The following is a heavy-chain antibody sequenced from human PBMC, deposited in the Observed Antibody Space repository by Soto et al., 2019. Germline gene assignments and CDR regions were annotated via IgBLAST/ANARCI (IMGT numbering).Heavy chain of an antibody. J-gene: IGHJ6*02. CDR2: IYYSGST. Sequence: QVQLQESGPGLVKPSETLSLTCTVSGGSISSYYWSWIRQPPGKGLEWTGYIYYSGSTNYNPSLKSRVTISVDTSKNQFSLKLSSVTAADTAVYYCARVWYGMDVWGQGTTVTVSS. CDR1: GGSISSYY. V-gene: IGHV4-59*01. CDR3: ARVWYGMDV.